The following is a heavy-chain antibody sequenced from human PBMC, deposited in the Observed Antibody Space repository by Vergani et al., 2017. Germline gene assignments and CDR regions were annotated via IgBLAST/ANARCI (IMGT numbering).Heavy chain of an antibody. CDR1: GFTVSSNY. J-gene: IGHJ4*02. D-gene: IGHD6-19*01. Sequence: EVQLVESGGGLVQPGGSLRLSCAASGFTVSSNYMSWVRQAPGKGLEWVSVIYSGGSTYYADSGKGRFTISSDKSNNTLYLQMNSLRAEYTVWYYCARDMQWLDYWGQGTLVTVSS. V-gene: IGHV3-66*02. CDR3: ARDMQWLDY. CDR2: IYSGGST.